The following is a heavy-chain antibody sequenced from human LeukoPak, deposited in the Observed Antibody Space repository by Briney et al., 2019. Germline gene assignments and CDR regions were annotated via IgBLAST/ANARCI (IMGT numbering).Heavy chain of an antibody. J-gene: IGHJ6*02. CDR2: ISYDGSNK. V-gene: IGHV3-30*18. Sequence: PGRSLRLSCAASGFTFSSYGMHWVRQAPGKGLEWVAVISYDGSNKYYADSVKGRFTISRDNSKNTLYLQMNSLRAEDTAVYYCAKVPDPYDFWSGFYGMDVRGQGTTVTVSS. CDR1: GFTFSSYG. CDR3: AKVPDPYDFWSGFYGMDV. D-gene: IGHD3-3*01.